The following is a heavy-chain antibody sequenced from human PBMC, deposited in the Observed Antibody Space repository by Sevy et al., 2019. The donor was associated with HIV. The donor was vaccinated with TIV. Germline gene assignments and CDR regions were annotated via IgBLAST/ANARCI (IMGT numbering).Heavy chain of an antibody. J-gene: IGHJ4*02. CDR1: GFTFSSYA. CDR3: AKGRERRGYCSGGSCATNDY. V-gene: IGHV3-23*01. D-gene: IGHD2-15*01. CDR2: ISGSGGST. Sequence: GGSLRLSCAASGFTFSSYAMSWVRQAPGKGLEWVSAISGSGGSTYYADSVKGRFTIPRDNSKNTRYLQMNSLRAEDKAVYYCAKGRERRGYCSGGSCATNDYWGQGTLVTVSS.